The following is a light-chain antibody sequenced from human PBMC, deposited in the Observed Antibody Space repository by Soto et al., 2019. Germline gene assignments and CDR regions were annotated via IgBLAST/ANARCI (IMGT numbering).Light chain of an antibody. CDR2: AAS. CDR1: QTISSY. CDR3: QQCYSTPLT. J-gene: IGKJ4*01. Sequence: DIQMTQSPSSLSASVGDRVTITCRASQTISSYLNWYQQKPGKAPKLLIYAASSLQSGVPSRFSGSRSGTDFTPTISSLQPEVFATYSCQQCYSTPLTFGGGTKVEFK. V-gene: IGKV1-39*01.